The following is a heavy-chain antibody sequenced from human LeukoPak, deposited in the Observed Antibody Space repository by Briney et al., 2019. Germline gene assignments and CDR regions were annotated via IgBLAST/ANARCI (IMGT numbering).Heavy chain of an antibody. CDR1: GFIFGNYW. J-gene: IGHJ4*02. V-gene: IGHV3-74*01. Sequence: GGSLRLSCATSGFIFGNYWMHWVRQATGKGLVWVSRINNDGSSTTYADSVKGRFTISRDNARNTLYLQMNSRRAEDTAVYYCEKVGISCSGGHCYVDSWRQGNVVTVSS. CDR2: INNDGSST. D-gene: IGHD2-15*01. CDR3: EKVGISCSGGHCYVDS.